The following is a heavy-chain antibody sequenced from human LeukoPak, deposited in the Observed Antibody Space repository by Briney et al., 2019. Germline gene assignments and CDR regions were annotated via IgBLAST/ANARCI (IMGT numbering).Heavy chain of an antibody. D-gene: IGHD3-22*01. CDR2: ISYGGSNK. CDR1: GFTFSSYG. J-gene: IGHJ3*02. CDR3: AKAAQSLPYYYDSSGYYSNAFDI. Sequence: QSGRSLRLSCAASGFTFSSYGMHWVRQAPGKGLEWVAVISYGGSNKYYADSVKGRFTISRDNSKNTLYLQMNSLRAEDTAVYYCAKAAQSLPYYYDSSGYYSNAFDIWGQGTMVTVSS. V-gene: IGHV3-30*18.